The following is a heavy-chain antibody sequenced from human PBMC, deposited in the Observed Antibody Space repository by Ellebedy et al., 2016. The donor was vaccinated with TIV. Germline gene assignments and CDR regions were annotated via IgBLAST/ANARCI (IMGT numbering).Heavy chain of an antibody. D-gene: IGHD2-15*01. CDR1: GFTFGDYA. Sequence: GESLKISXTASGFTFGDYAMSWFRQAPGKGLEWVGFIRSKAYGGTTEYAASVKGRFTISRDDSKSIAYLQMNSLRAEDTAVYYCAKVGCSGGSCFSYYYYGMDVWGQGTTVTVSS. CDR3: AKVGCSGGSCFSYYYYGMDV. CDR2: IRSKAYGGTT. V-gene: IGHV3-49*03. J-gene: IGHJ6*02.